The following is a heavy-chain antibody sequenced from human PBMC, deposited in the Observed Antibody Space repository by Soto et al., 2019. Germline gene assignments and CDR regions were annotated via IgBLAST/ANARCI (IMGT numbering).Heavy chain of an antibody. V-gene: IGHV4-30-4*01. CDR3: TRRDDFGSYESHF. CDR1: GGSISSGDYY. J-gene: IGHJ4*02. Sequence: PSATLSITCTVSGGSISSGDYYWSWIRQPPGKGLEWIGYIYYSGSTYYNPSLESRVTMSLDASRNQFSLQLSSVTAADPAVYYCTRRDDFGSYESHFWGQGTQVTVSS. D-gene: IGHD4-4*01. CDR2: IYYSGST.